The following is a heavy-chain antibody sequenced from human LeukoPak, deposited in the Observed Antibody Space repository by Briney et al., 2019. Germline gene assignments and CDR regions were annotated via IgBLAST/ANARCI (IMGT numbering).Heavy chain of an antibody. D-gene: IGHD2-15*01. Sequence: GASVKVSCKASGGTFSNYAVNWVRQAPGQGLEWMGRIIPFLDTSTYAQKFQGRVTITADTSTNTAYMELSSLTFEDTAIYYCARGAAPDVWGHGTTVTVSS. J-gene: IGHJ6*02. CDR1: GGTFSNYA. CDR2: IIPFLDTS. V-gene: IGHV1-69*04. CDR3: ARGAAPDV.